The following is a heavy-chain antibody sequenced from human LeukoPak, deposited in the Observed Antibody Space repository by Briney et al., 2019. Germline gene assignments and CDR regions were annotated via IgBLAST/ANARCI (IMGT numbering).Heavy chain of an antibody. V-gene: IGHV4-4*07. CDR2: IYTSGST. J-gene: IGHJ6*03. CDR3: AREKLGAAARYYYYYMDV. Sequence: SETLSLTCTVSGGSISSYYWSWIRQPAGKGLEWIGRIYTSGSTNYNPSLKSRVTMSVDTSKNQSSLKLSSVTAADTAVYYCAREKLGAAARYYYYYMDVWGKGTTVTVSS. D-gene: IGHD6-13*01. CDR1: GGSISSYY.